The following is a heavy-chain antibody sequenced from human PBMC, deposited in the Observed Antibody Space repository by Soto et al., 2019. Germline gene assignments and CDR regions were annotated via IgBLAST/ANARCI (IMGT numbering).Heavy chain of an antibody. D-gene: IGHD6-6*01. CDR3: ARARLGIAARPGYFDY. CDR1: GGTFSSYA. V-gene: IGHV1-69*06. Sequence: QVQLVQSGAEVKKPGSSVKVSCKASGGTFSSYAISWVRQAPGQGLEWMGGIIPIFGTANYAQKFQGRVTITADKSTSTAYMELSSLRSEDTALYYCARARLGIAARPGYFDYWGQGTLVTVSS. CDR2: IIPIFGTA. J-gene: IGHJ4*02.